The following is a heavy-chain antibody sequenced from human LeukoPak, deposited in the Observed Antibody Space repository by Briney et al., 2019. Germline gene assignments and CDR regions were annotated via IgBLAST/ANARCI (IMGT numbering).Heavy chain of an antibody. V-gene: IGHV4-4*09. D-gene: IGHD3-22*01. CDR3: ARGYYYDSSGYPSFDY. CDR1: AGSISSYY. Sequence: SETLSLNCTVSAGSISSYYWSWIRQPPGKGLQWFGYIYTSGRTNYHPSLKSRVTMSGDTSKSQFSLKLSSVAAADTAVYYCARGYYYDSSGYPSFDYWGQGTLVTVSS. CDR2: IYTSGRT. J-gene: IGHJ4*02.